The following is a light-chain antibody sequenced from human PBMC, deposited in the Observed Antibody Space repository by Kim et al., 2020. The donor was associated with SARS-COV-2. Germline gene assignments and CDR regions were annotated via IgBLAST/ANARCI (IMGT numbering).Light chain of an antibody. CDR1: QSLLYSSHNKNY. V-gene: IGKV4-1*01. Sequence: DIVMTQSPDSRAVSLGERATIHCKSSQSLLYSSHNKNYLAWYQQKPGQPPKMLIYWASTRESGVPDRFSGSGSGTDFTLTISSLQAEDVAIYYCQQYYTTPRTFGQGTKVDIK. J-gene: IGKJ1*01. CDR2: WAS. CDR3: QQYYTTPRT.